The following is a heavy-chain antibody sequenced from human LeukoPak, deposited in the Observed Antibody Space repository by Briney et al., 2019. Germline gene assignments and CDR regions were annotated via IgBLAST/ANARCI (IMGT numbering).Heavy chain of an antibody. D-gene: IGHD5-18*01. Sequence: GASVKVSCKASGYTFTGYYMHWVRQAPGQGLEWMGGIIPIFRTTKYAQKFQGRVTITADESTTTAYMELSSLRSEDTALYYCARHGGYTNGYELKNYYQYYVDVWGKGTTLTVSS. CDR1: GYTFTGYY. J-gene: IGHJ6*03. V-gene: IGHV1-69*13. CDR2: IIPIFRTT. CDR3: ARHGGYTNGYELKNYYQYYVDV.